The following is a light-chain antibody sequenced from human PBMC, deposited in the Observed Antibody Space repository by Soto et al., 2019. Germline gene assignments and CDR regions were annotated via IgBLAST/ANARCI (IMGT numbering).Light chain of an antibody. CDR2: WAS. CDR3: QQYYSTRLP. Sequence: DIVMTQSPDSLAVSLGERATINCKSSQSVLYSSNNKNYLAWYQQKPGQPPKLLIYWASTRESGVPDRFSGSGSGTDFTLTISSLQAEDVAVYYCQQYYSTRLPFGGGTKVEIK. V-gene: IGKV4-1*01. J-gene: IGKJ4*01. CDR1: QSVLYSSNNKNY.